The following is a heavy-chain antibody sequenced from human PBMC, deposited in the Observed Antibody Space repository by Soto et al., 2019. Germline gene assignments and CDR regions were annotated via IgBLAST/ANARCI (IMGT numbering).Heavy chain of an antibody. CDR2: INSNSGAT. J-gene: IGHJ3*02. V-gene: IGHV1-2*04. CDR1: GYTFGGFY. Sequence: ASVKVSCKASGYTFGGFYIHWMRQAPGQGLEWVGSINSNSGATTYAQKFQDSVAMTRDTSVSTAYMDLNRLTSDDTAIYYCAIVMTHSDSFDIWGQGTMVTVSS. CDR3: AIVMTHSDSFDI. D-gene: IGHD3-16*01.